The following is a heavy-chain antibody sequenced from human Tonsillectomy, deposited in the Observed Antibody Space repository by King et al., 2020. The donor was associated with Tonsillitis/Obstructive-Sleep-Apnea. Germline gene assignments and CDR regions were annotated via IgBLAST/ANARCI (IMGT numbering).Heavy chain of an antibody. CDR3: ARDWTYAFDY. Sequence: VQLVESGGGLVQPGGSLGLSCADSGFPFSDYSMNWVRQAPGKGLEWVSYISSSTSDTYYADSVKGRFTISRDNAKNSLYLQMNSLRDEDTAVYYCARDWTYAFDYWGQGTLVTVSS. CDR2: ISSSTSDT. CDR1: GFPFSDYS. J-gene: IGHJ4*02. V-gene: IGHV3-48*02. D-gene: IGHD3/OR15-3a*01.